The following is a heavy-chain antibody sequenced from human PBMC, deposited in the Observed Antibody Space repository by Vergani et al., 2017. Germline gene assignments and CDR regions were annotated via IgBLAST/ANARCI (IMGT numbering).Heavy chain of an antibody. D-gene: IGHD2-15*01. CDR3: ARNSVVVGSYFDY. CDR1: GYSLSTSGMR. Sequence: QVTLKESGPALVKPTQTLTLTCTFSGYSLSTSGMRVSWIRQPPGKALEWLARFDWDDDKFYSTYLKTRLTISKDTSKNQVVLTMTNMDPVDTATYYCARNSVVVGSYFDYWGQGTLVTVSS. CDR2: FDWDDDK. V-gene: IGHV2-70*04. J-gene: IGHJ4*02.